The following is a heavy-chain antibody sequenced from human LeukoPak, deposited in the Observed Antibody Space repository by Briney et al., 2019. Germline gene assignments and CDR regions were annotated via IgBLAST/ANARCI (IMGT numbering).Heavy chain of an antibody. D-gene: IGHD5-18*01. J-gene: IGHJ4*02. CDR3: ARDYGPSPVDTGPRAVHFDY. V-gene: IGHV1-69*04. CDR2: IIPILGIA. Sequence: SVKVSCKASGGTFSSYAISWVRQAPGQGLEWMGRIIPILGIANYAQKFQGRVTITADKSASTAYMELSILSSEDTAVYYCARDYGPSPVDTGPRAVHFDYWGQGTLVTVSS. CDR1: GGTFSSYA.